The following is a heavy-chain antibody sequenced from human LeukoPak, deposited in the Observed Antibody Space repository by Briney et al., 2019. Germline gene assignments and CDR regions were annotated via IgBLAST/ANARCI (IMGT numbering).Heavy chain of an antibody. V-gene: IGHV3-48*04. CDR2: ISSSSSTI. CDR1: GFTFSSYS. Sequence: PGGSLRLSCAASGFTFSSYSMNWVRQAPGKGLEWVSYISSSSSTIYYADSVKGRFTISRDNAKNSLYLQMNSLRAEDTAVYYCARDREGKVFHYYYGMDVWGQGTTVTVSS. J-gene: IGHJ6*02. D-gene: IGHD3-10*01. CDR3: ARDREGKVFHYYYGMDV.